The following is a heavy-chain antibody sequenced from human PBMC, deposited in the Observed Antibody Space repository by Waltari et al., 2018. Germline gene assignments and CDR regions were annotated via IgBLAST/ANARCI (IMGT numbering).Heavy chain of an antibody. V-gene: IGHV1-69-2*01. D-gene: IGHD6-13*01. J-gene: IGHJ3*02. CDR2: VDPEDGET. Sequence: EVQLVQSGAEVKKPGATVKISCKASGYTFTDYYMHWVQQAPGKGLEWMGRVDPEDGETIYAEKFQGRVTITADTSTDTAYMELSSLRSEDTAVYYCATVPGRAAAGTGDAFDIWGQGTMVPVSS. CDR3: ATVPGRAAAGTGDAFDI. CDR1: GYTFTDYY.